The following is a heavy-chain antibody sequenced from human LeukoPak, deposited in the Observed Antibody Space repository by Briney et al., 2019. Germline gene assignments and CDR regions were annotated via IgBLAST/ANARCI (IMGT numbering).Heavy chain of an antibody. D-gene: IGHD6-19*01. CDR3: AKSMSVAGPGAFDI. V-gene: IGHV3-21*04. CDR2: ISSSSSYT. Sequence: PGGSLRLSCAASGFTFSSYSMNWVRQAPGKGLEWVSSISSSSSYTYYADSVKGRFTISRDNAKNSLYLQMNSLRAEDTAVYYCAKSMSVAGPGAFDIWGQGTMVTVSS. J-gene: IGHJ3*02. CDR1: GFTFSSYS.